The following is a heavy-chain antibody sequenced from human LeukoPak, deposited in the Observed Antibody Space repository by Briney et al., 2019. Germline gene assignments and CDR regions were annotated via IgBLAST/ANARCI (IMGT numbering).Heavy chain of an antibody. CDR2: INPNSGGT. V-gene: IGHV1-2*02. Sequence: GASVKVSCKASGYTFTGYYMHWVRQAPGQGLEWMGWINPNSGGTNYAQKFQGRVTMTRDTSISTAYMELSRLRSDDTAVYYCAFIYQLLSGPFDYWGQGTLVTVSS. J-gene: IGHJ4*02. CDR3: AFIYQLLSGPFDY. D-gene: IGHD2-2*01. CDR1: GYTFTGYY.